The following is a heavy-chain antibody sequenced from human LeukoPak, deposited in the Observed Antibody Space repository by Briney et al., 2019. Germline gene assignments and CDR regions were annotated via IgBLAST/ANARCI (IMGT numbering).Heavy chain of an antibody. CDR3: ARKLSWEPDAFDF. CDR1: GGTFSSYA. V-gene: IGHV1-69*01. CDR2: IIPIFGTA. Sequence: GSSVKVSCKASGGTFSSYAISWVRQAPGQGLEWMGGIIPIFGTANYAQKFQGRVTITADESTSTAYMERSSLRAEDTAVYYCARKLSWEPDAFDFWGQGTMVTVSS. J-gene: IGHJ3*01. D-gene: IGHD1-26*01.